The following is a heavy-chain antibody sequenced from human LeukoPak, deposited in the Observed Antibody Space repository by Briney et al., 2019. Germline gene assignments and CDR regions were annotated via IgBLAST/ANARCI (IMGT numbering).Heavy chain of an antibody. CDR1: GGSISNSIYF. CDR3: ARHSAPSGSYSNWFDP. V-gene: IGHV4-39*01. D-gene: IGHD1-26*01. Sequence: SETLSLTCTVSGGSISNSIYFWGWIRQPPGRGLEWIGSIHYSGSTYYNPSLKSRVTISVDTSKNQFSLKLSSVTAADTAVYYCARHSAPSGSYSNWFDPWGQGTLVTVSS. J-gene: IGHJ5*02. CDR2: IHYSGST.